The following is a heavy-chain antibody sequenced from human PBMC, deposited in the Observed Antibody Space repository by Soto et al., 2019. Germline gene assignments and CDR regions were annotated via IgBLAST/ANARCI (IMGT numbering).Heavy chain of an antibody. CDR3: ERADATTGISWLVERGPFYFDY. CDR1: GDSVSSNSAA. Sequence: PSQTLSLTCAISGDSVSSNSAAWNWIRQSPSRGLEWLGSTYYRSKWYNDYAVSVKSRITIIQDTSKNQFSLQLNSVTPEDTAVYYCERADATTGISWLVERGPFYFDYWGQGTLVTVTS. J-gene: IGHJ4*02. CDR2: TYYRSKWYN. V-gene: IGHV6-1*01. D-gene: IGHD6-19*01.